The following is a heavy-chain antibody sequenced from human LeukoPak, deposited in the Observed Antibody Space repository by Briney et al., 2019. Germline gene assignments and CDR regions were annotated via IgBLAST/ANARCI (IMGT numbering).Heavy chain of an antibody. CDR1: GSTFSTYW. CDR3: ARVGGFGQVDY. D-gene: IGHD3-10*01. Sequence: GGSLRLSCAASGSTFSTYWMHWVRQVPGKGLVWVSRINSDGSSTNYADSVKGRFTISRDNAKNTLYLQMNSLRAEDTAVYYCARVGGFGQVDYWGQGTLVTVSS. J-gene: IGHJ4*02. CDR2: INSDGSST. V-gene: IGHV3-74*01.